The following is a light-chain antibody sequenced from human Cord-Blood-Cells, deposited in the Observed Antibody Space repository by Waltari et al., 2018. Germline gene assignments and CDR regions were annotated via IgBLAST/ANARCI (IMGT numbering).Light chain of an antibody. CDR1: SPNIGSNT. CDR3: AAWDDSLNGHWV. J-gene: IGLJ3*02. V-gene: IGLV1-44*01. Sequence: SVLTQPPSASGTPGQRVTISCSGSSPNIGSNTVNWYQQLPGTAPKLLIYSNNQRPSGVPDRFSGSKSGTSASLAISGLQSEDEADYYCAAWDDSLNGHWVFGGGTKLTVL. CDR2: SNN.